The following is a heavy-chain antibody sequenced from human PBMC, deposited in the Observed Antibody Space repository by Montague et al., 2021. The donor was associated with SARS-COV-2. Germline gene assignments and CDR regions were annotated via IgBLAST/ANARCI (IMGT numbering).Heavy chain of an antibody. D-gene: IGHD5-12*01. J-gene: IGHJ4*02. CDR3: ARGPTNNIGMVATRLDY. Sequence: SETLSLTCAVYGGSFSGYYWNSIRQPPGKGLEWIGEINHSGSTNYNPSLKSRVTISVDTSNNQFSLKLTSVTAADTAVYYCARGPTNNIGMVATRLDYWGQGTLATVSS. CDR1: GGSFSGYY. V-gene: IGHV4-34*01. CDR2: INHSGST.